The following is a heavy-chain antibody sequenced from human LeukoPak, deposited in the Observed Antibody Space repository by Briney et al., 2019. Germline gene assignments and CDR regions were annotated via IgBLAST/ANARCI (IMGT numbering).Heavy chain of an antibody. D-gene: IGHD2-15*01. Sequence: SETLSLTRGVYGGSFSGYFWRWVRQPPGKGLEWIGSIHNSGSTYYNPSLKSRVTISVRTSKNQFSLKLSSVTAADTALYYCARLWSTYCSGGSCPHQPNYWGQGTLVTVSS. CDR3: ARLWSTYCSGGSCPHQPNY. CDR2: IHNSGST. J-gene: IGHJ4*02. V-gene: IGHV4-34*01. CDR1: GGSFSGYF.